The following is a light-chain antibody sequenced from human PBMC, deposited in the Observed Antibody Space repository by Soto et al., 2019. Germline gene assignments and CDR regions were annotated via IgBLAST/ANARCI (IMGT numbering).Light chain of an antibody. J-gene: IGKJ2*01. CDR3: QQNYSPPYT. V-gene: IGKV1-39*01. CDR2: AAS. CDR1: QTISNY. Sequence: DIQLTQSPSSLSASVGDRVTITCRASQTISNYLSWYQLKPGKAPKLLIYAASSLQSGVPSRFSGSGSGTDFTLTITSLQPEDFATYYCQQNYSPPYTFGQGTKLEIK.